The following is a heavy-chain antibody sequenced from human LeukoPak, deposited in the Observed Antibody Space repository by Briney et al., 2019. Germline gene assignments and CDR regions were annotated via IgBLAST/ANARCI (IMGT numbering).Heavy chain of an antibody. D-gene: IGHD2-15*01. CDR3: ARVCSGGSCYPGDHL. V-gene: IGHV1-69*05. CDR1: GGTFSGYA. CDR2: IIPIFGTA. Sequence: SVKVSCKASGGTFSGYAISWVRQAPGQGLEWMGGIIPIFGTANYAQKFQGRVTITTDESTSTAYMELSSLRSEDTAVYYCARVCSGGSCYPGDHLWGQGTLVTVSS. J-gene: IGHJ5*02.